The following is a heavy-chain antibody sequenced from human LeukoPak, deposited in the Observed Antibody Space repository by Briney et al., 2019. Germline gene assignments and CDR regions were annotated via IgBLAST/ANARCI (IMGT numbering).Heavy chain of an antibody. Sequence: LSETLSLTCSVSGGSISSGGYYWSWIRQLPGKGLEWIAYIYYNGGTYYNPSLRSRITMSVDKSKNQFSLKLSSVTAADTAVYYCARGHIVVVTASRRNNWFDPWGQGTLVTVSS. J-gene: IGHJ5*02. V-gene: IGHV4-31*03. CDR1: GGSISSGGYY. CDR3: ARGHIVVVTASRRNNWFDP. CDR2: IYYNGGT. D-gene: IGHD2-21*02.